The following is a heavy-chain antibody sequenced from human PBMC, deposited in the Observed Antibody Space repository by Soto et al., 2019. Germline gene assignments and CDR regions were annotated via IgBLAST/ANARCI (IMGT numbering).Heavy chain of an antibody. CDR1: GYTFTSYG. D-gene: IGHD3-10*01. V-gene: IGHV1-18*01. CDR3: ARAYYYYGSGSYYNDAFDI. J-gene: IGHJ3*02. CDR2: ISAYNGNT. Sequence: QVQLVQSGAEVKKPGASVKVSCKASGYTFTSYGISWVRQAPGQGLEWMGWISAYNGNTNYAQKLQGRVTMTTDTXXSXAXXELRSLRSDDTAVYYCARAYYYYGSGSYYNDAFDIWGQGTMVTVSS.